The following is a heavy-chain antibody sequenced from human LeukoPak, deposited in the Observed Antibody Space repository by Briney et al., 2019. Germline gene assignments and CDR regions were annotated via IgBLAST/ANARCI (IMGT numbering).Heavy chain of an antibody. D-gene: IGHD3-16*01. Sequence: KTSETLSLTCAVYGGSFSGYYLGWIRQPPGKGLEWIGSIYYSGSTYYNPSLKSRVTISVGTSKNQFSLKLSSVTAADTAVYYCAPEGVRRAFDIWGQGKMVTVSS. V-gene: IGHV4-34*01. CDR1: GGSFSGYY. CDR2: IYYSGST. J-gene: IGHJ3*02. CDR3: APEGVRRAFDI.